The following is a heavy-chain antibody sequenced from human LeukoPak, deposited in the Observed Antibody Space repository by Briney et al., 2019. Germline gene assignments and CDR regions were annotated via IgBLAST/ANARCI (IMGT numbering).Heavy chain of an antibody. CDR1: GGTFSSFA. CDR3: AFYRLCSPGTCHYYFYMDV. CDR2: ITPMSGTA. J-gene: IGHJ6*03. V-gene: IGHV1-69*05. D-gene: IGHD1-1*01. Sequence: SVKVSCKSSGGTFSSFAISWVRQAPGQGLEWIGGITPMSGTANYTQKFQGRVTITTDESTNTAFMEMNSLRFEDSAVYYCAFYRLCSPGTCHYYFYMDVWGKGTTVTVSS.